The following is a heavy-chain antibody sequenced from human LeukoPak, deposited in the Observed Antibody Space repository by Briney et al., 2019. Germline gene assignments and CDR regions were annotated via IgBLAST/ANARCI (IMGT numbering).Heavy chain of an antibody. V-gene: IGHV3-30*01. CDR1: GFNFGDYA. Sequence: GGSLRLSCEASGFNFGDYAFHWVRQAPGKGLEWVAFISKDGSTIHYADSVWGRLTISRDNAKRALYLQMDSLRFEDTAVYYCAREAYDEFYFDYWGQGALVTVS. CDR2: ISKDGSTI. D-gene: IGHD5-12*01. CDR3: AREAYDEFYFDY. J-gene: IGHJ4*02.